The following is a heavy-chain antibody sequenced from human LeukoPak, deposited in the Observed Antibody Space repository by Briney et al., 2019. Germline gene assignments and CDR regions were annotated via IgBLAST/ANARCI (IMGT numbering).Heavy chain of an antibody. J-gene: IGHJ3*02. Sequence: SETLSLTCAVYGGSFSGYYWSWIRQPPGKGLEWIGEIYFSGSTNYNPSLESRVTISLDTSKNQFSLKLNSVTAADTAVYYCAKSNGYGLVDIWGQGTMVTVSS. CDR1: GGSFSGYY. CDR3: AKSNGYGLVDI. CDR2: IYFSGST. V-gene: IGHV4-34*01. D-gene: IGHD3-10*01.